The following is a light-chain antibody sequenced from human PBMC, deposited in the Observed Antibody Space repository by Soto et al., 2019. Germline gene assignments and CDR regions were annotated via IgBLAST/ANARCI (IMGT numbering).Light chain of an antibody. Sequence: EIVMTQSPATLSVSPGERATLSCRASQSVTSNLAWYQQKPGQAPRLLMYGVSTRATGIPARFGGSGSGTDFTLTISSLEPEDFAVYYCQQCYNWPQWTFGQGTKVDIK. CDR3: QQCYNWPQWT. V-gene: IGKV3-15*01. CDR1: QSVTSN. CDR2: GVS. J-gene: IGKJ1*01.